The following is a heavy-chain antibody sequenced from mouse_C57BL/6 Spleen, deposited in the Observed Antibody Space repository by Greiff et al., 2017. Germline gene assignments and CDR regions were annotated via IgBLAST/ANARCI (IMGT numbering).Heavy chain of an antibody. CDR1: GYTFTDYY. V-gene: IGHV1-26*01. Sequence: EVQLQQSGPELVKPGASVKISCKASGYTFTDYYMNWVKQSHGKSLEWIGDINPNNGGTSYNQKFKGKATLTVDKSSSTAYMELRSLTSEDSAVYYCARKEYYAPFAYWGQGTLVTVSA. D-gene: IGHD1-1*01. CDR2: INPNNGGT. CDR3: ARKEYYAPFAY. J-gene: IGHJ3*01.